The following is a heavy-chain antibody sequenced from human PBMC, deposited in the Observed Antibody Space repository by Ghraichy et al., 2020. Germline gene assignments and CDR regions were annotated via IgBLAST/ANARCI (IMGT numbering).Heavy chain of an antibody. CDR2: ISSSSSYI. CDR1: GFTFSSYS. D-gene: IGHD6-13*01. V-gene: IGHV3-21*01. J-gene: IGHJ4*02. Sequence: GGSLRLSCAASGFTFSSYSMNWVRQAPGKGLEWVSSISSSSSYIYYADSVKGRFTISRDNAKNSLYLQMNSLRAEDTAVYYCARDQDQYEAAARYWGQGTLVTVSS. CDR3: ARDQDQYEAAARY.